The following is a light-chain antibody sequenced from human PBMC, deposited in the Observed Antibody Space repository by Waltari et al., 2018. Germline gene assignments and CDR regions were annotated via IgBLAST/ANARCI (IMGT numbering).Light chain of an antibody. V-gene: IGLV2-14*01. CDR3: SSYTTSSIPGV. CDR1: SSDVGAYNY. CDR2: EVS. J-gene: IGLJ1*01. Sequence: QSALTQPASVSGSPGQSITISCTGTSSDVGAYNYVSWYQQHPGKAPTFLIYEVSNRPSGVSNRFSGSKSGNTASLTISGLQAEDEADYYCSSYTTSSIPGVFGTGTKVTVL.